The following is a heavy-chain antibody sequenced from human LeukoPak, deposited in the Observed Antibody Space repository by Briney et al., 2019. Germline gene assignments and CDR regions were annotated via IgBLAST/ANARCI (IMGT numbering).Heavy chain of an antibody. D-gene: IGHD2-15*01. CDR1: GACIGSHY. J-gene: IGHJ4*02. Sequence: SETLSLTCSVSGACIGSHYWTWIRQPPGKGLEWIGYILYSGMTKYNPSLKSRVTLSVDTSKNQFSLKLNSVTAADTAVYFCAADGGFGGFGNWGQGTLVIVSS. CDR2: ILYSGMT. V-gene: IGHV4-59*11. CDR3: AADGGFGGFGN.